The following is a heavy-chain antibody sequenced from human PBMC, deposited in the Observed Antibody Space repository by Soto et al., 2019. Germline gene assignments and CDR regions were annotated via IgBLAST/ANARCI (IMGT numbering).Heavy chain of an antibody. D-gene: IGHD6-19*01. CDR1: GFTFSSYA. Sequence: GGSLRLSCAASGFTFSSYAMSWVRQAPGKGLEWVSAISGSGGSTYYAESVKGRFTISRDNSKDTLYLQMNSLRAEDTAVYSCAKIDRRAVPGLVPCYLDYWGQGTLVTVSS. J-gene: IGHJ4*01. CDR2: ISGSGGST. CDR3: AKIDRRAVPGLVPCYLDY. V-gene: IGHV3-23*01.